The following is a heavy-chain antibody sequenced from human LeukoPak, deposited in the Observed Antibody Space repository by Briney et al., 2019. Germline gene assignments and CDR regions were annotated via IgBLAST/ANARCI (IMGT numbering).Heavy chain of an antibody. V-gene: IGHV4-59*08. CDR3: ARGSPRPDI. CDR2: IHYTGTT. J-gene: IGHJ3*02. CDR1: GGSIISYY. D-gene: IGHD6-19*01. Sequence: SETLSLTCTVSGGSIISYYWSWIRQPPGKGLEWIGYIHYTGTTHYNPSLESRVIISVDTSKNQFSLKLNSVTAADTAVYYCARGSPRPDIWGQGTMVTASS.